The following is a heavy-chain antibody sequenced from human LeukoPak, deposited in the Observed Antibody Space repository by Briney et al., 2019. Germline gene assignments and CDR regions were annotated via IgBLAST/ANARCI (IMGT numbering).Heavy chain of an antibody. CDR1: GFTFSTNA. Sequence: GGSLRLSCAASGFTFSTNAMHWVRQAPGKGLEWVAIISYDGSNRYQADSVKGRFTISRDNPKNTLYLQMTSLRAEDTAVYYCARDVGYCSGGSCYLFDYWGQGTMVTVSS. V-gene: IGHV3-30-3*01. CDR3: ARDVGYCSGGSCYLFDY. CDR2: ISYDGSNR. D-gene: IGHD2-15*01. J-gene: IGHJ4*02.